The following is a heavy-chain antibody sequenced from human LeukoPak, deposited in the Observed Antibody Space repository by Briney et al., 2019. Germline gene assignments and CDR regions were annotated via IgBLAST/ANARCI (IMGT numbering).Heavy chain of an antibody. CDR3: ARDRWLPHYYYYGMDV. J-gene: IGHJ6*02. D-gene: IGHD5-12*01. V-gene: IGHV1-18*01. CDR2: ISAYNGNT. Sequence: GASVKVSCKASGYTFTSYGISWVRQAPGQGLEWMGWISAYNGNTNYAQKLRGRVTMTTDTSTSTAYMELRSLRSDDTAVYYCARDRWLPHYYYYGMDVWGQGTTVTVSS. CDR1: GYTFTSYG.